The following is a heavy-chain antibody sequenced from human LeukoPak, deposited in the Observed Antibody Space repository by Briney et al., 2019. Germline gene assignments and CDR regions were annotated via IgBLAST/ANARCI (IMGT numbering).Heavy chain of an antibody. CDR1: GGSISSYY. J-gene: IGHJ5*02. V-gene: IGHV4-59*08. CDR3: ASSGWTDNWFDP. D-gene: IGHD6-19*01. CDR2: IYYSGST. Sequence: SETLSLTCTVSGGSISSYYWSWIRQPPGKGLEWIGYIYYSGSTNHNPSLKSRVTISVDTSKNQFSLKLSSVTAADTAVYYCASSGWTDNWFDPWGQGTLVTVSS.